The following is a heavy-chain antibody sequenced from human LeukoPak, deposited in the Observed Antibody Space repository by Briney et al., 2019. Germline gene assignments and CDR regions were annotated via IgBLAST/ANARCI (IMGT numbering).Heavy chain of an antibody. CDR2: ISGSGGST. Sequence: GGSLRLSCAASGFTFSSYSMNWVRQAPGKGLEWVSTISGSGGSTYYADSVKGRFTISRDNSKNTLYLQMNSLRAEDTAIYYCAKITVSWAYSGAFDIWGQGTMVTVSS. J-gene: IGHJ3*02. D-gene: IGHD1-20*01. V-gene: IGHV3-23*01. CDR3: AKITVSWAYSGAFDI. CDR1: GFTFSSYS.